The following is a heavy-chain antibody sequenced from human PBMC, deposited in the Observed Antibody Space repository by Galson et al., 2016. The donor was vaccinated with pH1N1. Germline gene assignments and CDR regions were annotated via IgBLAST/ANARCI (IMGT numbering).Heavy chain of an antibody. CDR3: ARGRLYGGDAFDI. V-gene: IGHV4-30-4*08. CDR1: GGSISSDDYY. CDR2: IYYSGRT. J-gene: IGHJ3*02. Sequence: LSLTCTVSGGSISSDDYYWSWIRQRPGKGLEWIGYIYYSGRTYYNPSLKSRVTISVDTSKNQFSLKVNSVTAADTAIYDCARGRLYGGDAFDIWAQGTMVTVSS. D-gene: IGHD4-23*01.